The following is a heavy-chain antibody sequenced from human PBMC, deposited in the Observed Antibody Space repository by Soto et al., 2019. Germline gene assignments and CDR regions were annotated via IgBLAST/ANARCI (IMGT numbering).Heavy chain of an antibody. Sequence: QVQLVQSGAEVKKPGSSVRVSCKASGGTFSSYAISWVRQAPGKGLEWMGGIIPIFGTENYAQKFQGRGTITADESTSTAYMELSSLRSEDTAVYYCARDRIAGSKYYYGMDVWGQGTTVTVSS. V-gene: IGHV1-69*01. CDR3: ARDRIAGSKYYYGMDV. CDR2: IIPIFGTE. CDR1: GGTFSSYA. J-gene: IGHJ6*02. D-gene: IGHD6-13*01.